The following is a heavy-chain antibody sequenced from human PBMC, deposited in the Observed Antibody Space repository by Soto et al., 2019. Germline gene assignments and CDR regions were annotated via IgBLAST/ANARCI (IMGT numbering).Heavy chain of an antibody. V-gene: IGHV3-48*04. J-gene: IGHJ4*02. CDR1: GFTFSSYS. CDR3: ARNLYYDSSGYHDY. CDR2: IWGSGGSK. Sequence: GGSLRLSCAASGFTFSSYSMNWVRQAPGKGLEWVSVIWGSGGSKYFADSVKGRFTISRDNSKNSLYLQMNSLRAEDTAVYYCARNLYYDSSGYHDYWGQGTLVTVSS. D-gene: IGHD3-22*01.